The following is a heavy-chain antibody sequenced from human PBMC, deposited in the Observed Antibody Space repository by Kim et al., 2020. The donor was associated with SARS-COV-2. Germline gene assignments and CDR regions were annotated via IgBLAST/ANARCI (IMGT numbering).Heavy chain of an antibody. V-gene: IGHV1-24*01. Sequence: ASVKVSCKVSGYTLTELSMHWVRQDPGKGLEWMGGFDPEDGETIYAQKFQGRGTMTEDTSTDTAYMELSSLRSEDTAVYYCATGRIAAAGTFDFADYWGQGTLVTVSS. CDR2: FDPEDGET. CDR1: GYTLTELS. CDR3: ATGRIAAAGTFDFADY. J-gene: IGHJ4*02. D-gene: IGHD6-13*01.